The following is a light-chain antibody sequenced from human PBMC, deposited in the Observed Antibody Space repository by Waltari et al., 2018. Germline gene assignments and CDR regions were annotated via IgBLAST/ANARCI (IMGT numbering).Light chain of an antibody. CDR1: SGSVSSTSY. Sequence: QTLVTQEPSSSVSPGGTVTLNSVLSSGSVSSTSYDRWYQQTPGQAPRTLVYKGNIRSSGVPERFSGSSLGNKAALTITGAQADDESDYYCLFYMGNGIWVFGGGTKLTVL. V-gene: IGLV8-61*01. CDR2: KGN. CDR3: LFYMGNGIWV. J-gene: IGLJ3*02.